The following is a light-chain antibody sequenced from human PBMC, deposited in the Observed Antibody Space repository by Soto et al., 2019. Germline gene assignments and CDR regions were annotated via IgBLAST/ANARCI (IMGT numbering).Light chain of an antibody. V-gene: IGKV1-8*01. J-gene: IGKJ4*01. Sequence: AILMTQSPSSFSSSTGDIFTITCRASQGISSYLAWYQQKPGKAPKLLIYAASTLQSGVPSRFSGSGSGTDFTLTISCLQSEDFATYYCQQYYSYPLTFGGGTKV. CDR1: QGISSY. CDR3: QQYYSYPLT. CDR2: AAS.